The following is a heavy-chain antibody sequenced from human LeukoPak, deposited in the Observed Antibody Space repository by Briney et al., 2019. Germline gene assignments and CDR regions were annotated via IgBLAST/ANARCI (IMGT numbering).Heavy chain of an antibody. D-gene: IGHD5-24*01. CDR2: ISYSGST. CDR1: GGSISSPFYY. V-gene: IGHV4-39*01. Sequence: SETLSLTCTVSGGSISSPFYYWGWIRQAPGKGLQWIGAISYSGSTYYNPSLKSRVTISVDTSKNQFSLKLSSVTAADMAVYYCARQNSYNYAYFDYWGQGTLVTVSS. CDR3: ARQNSYNYAYFDY. J-gene: IGHJ4*02.